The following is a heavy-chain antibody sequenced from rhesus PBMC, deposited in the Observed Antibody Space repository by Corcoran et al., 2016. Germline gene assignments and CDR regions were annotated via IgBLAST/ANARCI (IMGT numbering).Heavy chain of an antibody. V-gene: IGHV5-2*01. CDR2: MDRSESDT. CDR1: GSSFTSYW. Sequence: EVQMVQSGAAGKRPGESLTISSKTSGSSFTSYWIIWVRQMPGKGRGWMGAMDRSESDTSNSPAGQDQVTIAADKSISAAYLQGSSLKASDSAAYFWAKDRGFQYGLESWGQGVVVTVSS. CDR3: AKDRGFQYGLES. J-gene: IGHJ6*01.